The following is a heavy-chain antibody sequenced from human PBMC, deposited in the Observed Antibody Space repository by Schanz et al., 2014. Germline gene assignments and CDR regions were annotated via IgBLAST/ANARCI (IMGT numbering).Heavy chain of an antibody. CDR2: IHTGSDNT. CDR3: ASGEARVTSSGVVIVPMNV. V-gene: IGHV1-3*04. CDR1: GSTSAGIA. D-gene: IGHD3-3*01. J-gene: IGHJ6*03. Sequence: QVQLVRSGVGVKKPGAPVKVSCQASGSTSAGIAVHWVRQPPGKGLEWVGCIHTGSDNTKYSQKFEGRVTITRDASASIVYMELSSLRSEDTAVFFCASGEARVTSSGVVIVPMNVWGKGTTVIVSS.